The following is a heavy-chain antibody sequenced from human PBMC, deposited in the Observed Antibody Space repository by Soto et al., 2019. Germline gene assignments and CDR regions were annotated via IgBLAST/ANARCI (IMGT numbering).Heavy chain of an antibody. J-gene: IGHJ6*02. CDR1: GFTLSNAW. D-gene: IGHD5-18*01. V-gene: IGHV3-15*01. CDR3: TTGGTATDLTYYYYGMDV. CDR2: IKSKTDGGTT. Sequence: PGGSLRLSCAASGFTLSNAWMSWVRQAPGKGLEWVGRIKSKTDGGTTDYAAPVKGRFTISRDDSKNTLYLQMNSLKTEDTAVYYCTTGGTATDLTYYYYGMDVWGQGTTVTVSS.